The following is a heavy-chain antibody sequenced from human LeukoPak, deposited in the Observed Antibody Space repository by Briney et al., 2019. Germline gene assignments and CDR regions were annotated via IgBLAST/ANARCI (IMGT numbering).Heavy chain of an antibody. V-gene: IGHV1-18*01. J-gene: IGHJ4*02. D-gene: IGHD3-9*01. CDR3: ARTALRYFDWTNFAY. Sequence: ASVKVSCKASGYTFTSYGISWVRQAPGQGLEWMGWISAYNGNTNYAQKLQGRVTMTTDTSTSTAYMELRSLRSDDTAVYYCARTALRYFDWTNFAYWGQETLVTVSS. CDR2: ISAYNGNT. CDR1: GYTFTSYG.